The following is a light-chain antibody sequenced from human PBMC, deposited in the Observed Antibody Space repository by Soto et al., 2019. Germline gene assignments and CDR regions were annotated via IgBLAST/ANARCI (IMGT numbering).Light chain of an antibody. J-gene: IGLJ2*01. V-gene: IGLV1-40*01. Sequence: QAVVKQPPSVSGAPGQRVTISCNGTDSNIGAGSVVHWYQLLPGTIPRLLIYGNTNRPSGVPDRFSASRSGTSASLAITGLQADDETEYYCQSYDYTVSGVVFGGGTKLTVL. CDR2: GNT. CDR1: DSNIGAGSV. CDR3: QSYDYTVSGVV.